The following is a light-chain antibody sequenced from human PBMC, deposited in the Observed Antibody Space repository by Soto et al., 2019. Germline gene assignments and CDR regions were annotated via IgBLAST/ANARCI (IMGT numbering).Light chain of an antibody. J-gene: IGKJ2*01. CDR1: QSVSGNY. Sequence: ELVLTQSPATLSLSPGEQVTLSCRASQSVSGNYLAWFQQKPGQAPRLLIYGAFNMPTGIPERFSGSGSVTDFALTISSLEPEDFAVYYCQQYCISPFTFGLGTNLEIK. CDR2: GAF. CDR3: QQYCISPFT. V-gene: IGKV3-20*01.